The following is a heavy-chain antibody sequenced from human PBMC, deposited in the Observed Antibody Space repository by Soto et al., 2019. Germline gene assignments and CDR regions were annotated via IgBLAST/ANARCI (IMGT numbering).Heavy chain of an antibody. V-gene: IGHV3-30*18. CDR3: AKVIGVFGVVMGPNYYGMDV. J-gene: IGHJ6*02. CDR1: GFTFSSYG. D-gene: IGHD3-3*01. CDR2: ISYDGSNK. Sequence: GGSLRLSCAASGFTFSSYGMHCVRQAPGKGLEWVAVISYDGSNKYYADSVKGRFTISRDNSKNTLYLQMNSLRAEDTAVYYCAKVIGVFGVVMGPNYYGMDVWGQGTTVTVSS.